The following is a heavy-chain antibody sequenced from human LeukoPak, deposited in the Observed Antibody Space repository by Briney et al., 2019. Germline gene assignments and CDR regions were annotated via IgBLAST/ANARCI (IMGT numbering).Heavy chain of an antibody. CDR3: ARGHTVTLFDY. CDR1: GYTFTSYD. J-gene: IGHJ4*02. D-gene: IGHD4-17*01. Sequence: ASVTVSCKASGYTFTSYDINWVRQATGQGLEWMGWMNPNSGNTGYAQKFQGRVTMTRNTSISTAYMELGSLRSEDTAVYYCARGHTVTLFDYRGQGTLVTVSS. CDR2: MNPNSGNT. V-gene: IGHV1-8*01.